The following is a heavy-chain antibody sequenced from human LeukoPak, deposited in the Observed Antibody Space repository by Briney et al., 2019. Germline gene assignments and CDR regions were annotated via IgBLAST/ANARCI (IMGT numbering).Heavy chain of an antibody. CDR3: AKPITGTTEIGAFDI. J-gene: IGHJ3*02. Sequence: PGGSLRLSCAASGFTFSSYWMSRVRQAPGKGLEWVANIKQDGSEKYYVDSVKGRFTISRDNAKNSLYLQMNSLRAEDTAVYYCAKPITGTTEIGAFDIWGQGTMVTVSS. D-gene: IGHD1-20*01. V-gene: IGHV3-7*01. CDR2: IKQDGSEK. CDR1: GFTFSSYW.